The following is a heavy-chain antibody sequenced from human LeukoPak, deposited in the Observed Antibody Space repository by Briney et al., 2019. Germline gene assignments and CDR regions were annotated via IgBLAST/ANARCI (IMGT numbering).Heavy chain of an antibody. V-gene: IGHV3-74*01. CDR1: GFTFSRYW. CDR2: INSDGSST. D-gene: IGHD3-9*01. Sequence: PGGSLRLSCAASGFTFSRYWMHWVRQAPGRGLVWVSRINSDGSSTDYADSVKGRFTISRDNAKNTLYLQMNSLGAEDTAVCYCASDFTGYDDYWGQVTLVSVSS. CDR3: ASDFTGYDDY. J-gene: IGHJ4*02.